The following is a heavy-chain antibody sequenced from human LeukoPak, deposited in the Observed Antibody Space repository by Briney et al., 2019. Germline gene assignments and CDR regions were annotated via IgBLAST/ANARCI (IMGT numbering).Heavy chain of an antibody. D-gene: IGHD3-10*01. Sequence: SETLSLTCTVPGGSISSSSYYWGWIRQPPGKGLEWIGSIYYSGSTYYNPSLKSRVTISVDTSKNQFSLKLSSVTAADTAVYYCARRYYYGSGSYSIFDYWGQGTLVTVSS. V-gene: IGHV4-39*01. CDR1: GGSISSSSYY. J-gene: IGHJ4*02. CDR3: ARRYYYGSGSYSIFDY. CDR2: IYYSGST.